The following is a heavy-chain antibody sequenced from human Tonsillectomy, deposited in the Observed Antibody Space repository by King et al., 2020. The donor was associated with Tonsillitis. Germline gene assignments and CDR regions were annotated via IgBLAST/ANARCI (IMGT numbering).Heavy chain of an antibody. CDR2: IYTSGST. J-gene: IGHJ1*01. V-gene: IGHV4-61*02. D-gene: IGHD4-23*01. Sequence: VQLQESGPGLVKPSQTLSLTCTVSVGSINSGSYYWSWIRQPAGKGLEWIGRIYTSGSTNYNPSLKSRVTISFDTSKNHFSLNLTSVTAADTAVYYCARDGNPEYFQYWGQGALITVSS. CDR1: VGSINSGSYY. CDR3: ARDGNPEYFQY.